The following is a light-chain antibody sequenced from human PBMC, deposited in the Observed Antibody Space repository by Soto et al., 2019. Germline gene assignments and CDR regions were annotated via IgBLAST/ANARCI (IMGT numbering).Light chain of an antibody. CDR3: QQCVSLTPLT. CDR2: AAS. Sequence: DIQLTQSPSSLSASVGDRVTITCRASQSISRYLNWYQQKPGKAPKVLISAASSLQSGVPSRFSGSGSGTDFTLTISSLQPEDFATYYCQQCVSLTPLTFGGGTKVEI. J-gene: IGKJ4*01. CDR1: QSISRY. V-gene: IGKV1-39*01.